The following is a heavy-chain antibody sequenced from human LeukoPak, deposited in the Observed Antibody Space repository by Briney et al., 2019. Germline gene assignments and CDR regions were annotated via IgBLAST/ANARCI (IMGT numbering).Heavy chain of an antibody. Sequence: GGSLRLSCAASGFSVSSNYMTWVRQAPGRGPEWVSSITSSSSYIYYADSVKGRFTISRDNAKNSLYLQMDSLRVEDTAVYYCARDPYSGSYGPYYYYYMDVWGKGTTVTISS. CDR1: GFSVSSNY. CDR3: ARDPYSGSYGPYYYYYMDV. D-gene: IGHD1-26*01. J-gene: IGHJ6*03. CDR2: ITSSSSYI. V-gene: IGHV3-21*06.